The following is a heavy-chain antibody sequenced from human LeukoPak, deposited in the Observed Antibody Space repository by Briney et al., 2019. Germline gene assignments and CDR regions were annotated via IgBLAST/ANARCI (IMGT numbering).Heavy chain of an antibody. Sequence: PGGSLRLSCAAYGFTFSSYAMSWVRQAPGKGLEWVSAISGSGGSTYYADSVKGRFTISRDNSKNTLYLQMNSLRAEDTAVYYCAKDGALLRWPVYYFDYWGQGTLVTVSS. CDR2: ISGSGGST. CDR3: AKDGALLRWPVYYFDY. V-gene: IGHV3-23*01. CDR1: GFTFSSYA. J-gene: IGHJ4*02. D-gene: IGHD4-23*01.